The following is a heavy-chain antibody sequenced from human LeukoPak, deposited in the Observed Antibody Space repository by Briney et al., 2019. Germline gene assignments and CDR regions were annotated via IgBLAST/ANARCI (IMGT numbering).Heavy chain of an antibody. Sequence: PSETLSLTCTVSGGSISSYYWSWIRQPPGKGLEWIGNIYYSGSTNYNPSLKSRVTISVDTSKNQFSLKLSSVTAADTAIYYCARSYCSGGSCWVYFDYWGQGTLVTVSS. CDR1: GGSISSYY. D-gene: IGHD2-15*01. CDR2: IYYSGST. J-gene: IGHJ4*02. V-gene: IGHV4-59*08. CDR3: ARSYCSGGSCWVYFDY.